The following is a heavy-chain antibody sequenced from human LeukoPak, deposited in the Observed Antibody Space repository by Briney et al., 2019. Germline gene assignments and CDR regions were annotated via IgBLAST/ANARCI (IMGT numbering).Heavy chain of an antibody. CDR2: ISTDGGGT. D-gene: IGHD3-10*01. J-gene: IGHJ4*02. CDR1: GFTFSDYA. Sequence: GGSLRLSCAASGFTFSDYAMHWARQAPGKGLEYVSAISTDGGGTYYVNSVKGRFTISRDNSKNTLYLQMGSLRAEDMAVYYCARYGSGSYYHYWGQGTLVTVSS. V-gene: IGHV3-64*01. CDR3: ARYGSGSYYHY.